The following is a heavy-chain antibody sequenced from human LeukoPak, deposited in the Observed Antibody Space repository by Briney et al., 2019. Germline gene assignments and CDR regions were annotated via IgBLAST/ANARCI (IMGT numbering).Heavy chain of an antibody. CDR3: ARGTNLGWFDP. CDR1: GFTFSNAW. Sequence: GSLRLSCAASGFTFSNAWMSWVRQAPGKGLEWIGEINHSGSTNYNPSLKSRVTISVDTSKNQFSLKLSSVTAADAAVYYCARGTNLGWFDPWGQGTLVTVSS. D-gene: IGHD1-1*01. V-gene: IGHV4-34*01. CDR2: INHSGST. J-gene: IGHJ5*02.